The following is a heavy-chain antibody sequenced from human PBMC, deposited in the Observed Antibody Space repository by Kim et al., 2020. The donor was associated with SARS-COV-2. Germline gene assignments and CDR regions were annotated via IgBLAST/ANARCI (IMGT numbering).Heavy chain of an antibody. CDR2: INHSGST. D-gene: IGHD6-19*01. V-gene: IGHV4-34*01. CDR1: GGSFSAYY. CDR3: ARGTRQWLVRGPSYYYMDV. J-gene: IGHJ6*03. Sequence: SETLSLTCAVYGGSFSAYYWSWIRQPPGKGLEWIGEINHSGSTNYNPSLKSRVTISVDTSKNQFSLKLSSVTAAATAVYYCARGTRQWLVRGPSYYYMDV.